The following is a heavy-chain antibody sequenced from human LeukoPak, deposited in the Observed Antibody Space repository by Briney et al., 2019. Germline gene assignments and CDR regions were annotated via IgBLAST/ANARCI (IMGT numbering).Heavy chain of an antibody. D-gene: IGHD2-2*02. J-gene: IGHJ2*01. CDR2: IFASGSI. CDR1: GGSISTYS. Sequence: SETLSLTCTVSGGSISTYSWNWIRQPAGKGLEWIGRIFASGSINYSPSLKSRLTMSVDTSENQFSLILSSLTAADTAVYYCARAGGHTYFDLWGRGTLLTVSS. V-gene: IGHV4-4*07. CDR3: ARAGGHTYFDL.